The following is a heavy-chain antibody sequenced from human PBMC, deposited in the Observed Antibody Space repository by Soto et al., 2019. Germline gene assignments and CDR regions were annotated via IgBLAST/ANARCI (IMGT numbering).Heavy chain of an antibody. CDR2: INHSGST. V-gene: IGHV4-34*01. Sequence: SETLSLTCAVYGGSFSGYYWSWIRQPPGKGLEWIGEINHSGSTNYNPSLKSRVTISVDTSKNQFSLKLSSVTAADTAVYYCARDIVVVPAAQGTTTGGLYYGMDVWGQGTTVTVSS. CDR3: ARDIVVVPAAQGTTTGGLYYGMDV. J-gene: IGHJ6*02. D-gene: IGHD2-2*01. CDR1: GGSFSGYY.